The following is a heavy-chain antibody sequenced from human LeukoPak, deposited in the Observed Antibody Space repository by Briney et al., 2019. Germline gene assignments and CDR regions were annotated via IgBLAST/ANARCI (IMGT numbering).Heavy chain of an antibody. CDR3: ARDERGYCGGDCYPDALDI. J-gene: IGHJ3*02. V-gene: IGHV4-4*02. D-gene: IGHD2-21*02. CDR2: IYHSGST. CDR1: GGSISSSNW. Sequence: PSETLSLTCAVSGGSISSSNWWSWVRQPPGKGLEWIGEIYHSGSTNYNPSLKSRVTISVDKSKNQFSLKLSSVTAADTAVYYCARDERGYCGGDCYPDALDIWGQGTMVTVSS.